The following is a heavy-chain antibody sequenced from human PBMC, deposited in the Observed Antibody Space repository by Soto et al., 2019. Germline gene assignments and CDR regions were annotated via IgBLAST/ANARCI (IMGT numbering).Heavy chain of an antibody. CDR3: ARLQFCDFWSGTGPMDV. J-gene: IGHJ6*02. CDR2: IYYTGTT. CDR1: GGSGISGRNQ. Sequence: SETLSLTCTVSGGSGISGRNQSSWIRQTPGKGLEWIGDIYYTGTTTYNPSLKSRCTISVHTFSNQFYLQLTSVAAADTALSFGARLQFCDFWSGTGPMDVWRQRTSVAVCS. V-gene: IGHV4-61*01. D-gene: IGHD3-3*01.